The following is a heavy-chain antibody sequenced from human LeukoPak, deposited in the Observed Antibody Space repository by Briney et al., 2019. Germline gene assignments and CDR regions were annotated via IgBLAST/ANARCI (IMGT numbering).Heavy chain of an antibody. V-gene: IGHV3-7*01. CDR1: GFTFSRYW. J-gene: IGHJ4*02. Sequence: GGSLRLSCAASGFTFSRYWMTWVRQAPGKGLEWVANIKQDGSETYYVDAVEGRFTISRDNAKNSLYLQMNSLRVDDTAVYFCARGRYSGYMYYFDYWGQGTLVTVSS. CDR3: ARGRYSGYMYYFDY. CDR2: IKQDGSET. D-gene: IGHD5-12*01.